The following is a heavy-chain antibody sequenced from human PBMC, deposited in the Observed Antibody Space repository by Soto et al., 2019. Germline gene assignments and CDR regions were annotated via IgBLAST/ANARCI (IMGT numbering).Heavy chain of an antibody. CDR3: ARGTRKVVVVAATFYYYYYMDV. Sequence: EVQLVESGGGLVKPGGSLRLSCAASGFTFSSYSMNWVRQAPGKGLEWVSSISSSSSYIYYADSVKGRFTISRDHAKNSLYLQMNSLRAEDTAVYYCARGTRKVVVVAATFYYYYYMDVWGKGTTVTVSS. V-gene: IGHV3-21*01. CDR1: GFTFSSYS. D-gene: IGHD2-15*01. J-gene: IGHJ6*03. CDR2: ISSSSSYI.